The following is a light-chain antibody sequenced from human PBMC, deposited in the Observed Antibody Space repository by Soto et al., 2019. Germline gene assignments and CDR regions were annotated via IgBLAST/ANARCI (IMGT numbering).Light chain of an antibody. CDR2: GAS. J-gene: IGKJ1*01. Sequence: DIQMTQSPPTLSASVGDRVTITCRASQSIRHYLAWYQQMPGKAPKLLIYGASTLQSGVPSRFSVSGAGTEFTLTIRSLQPADFGTYFCQHHNSYSQTFGRGTKVDIK. CDR1: QSIRHY. V-gene: IGKV1-5*01. CDR3: QHHNSYSQT.